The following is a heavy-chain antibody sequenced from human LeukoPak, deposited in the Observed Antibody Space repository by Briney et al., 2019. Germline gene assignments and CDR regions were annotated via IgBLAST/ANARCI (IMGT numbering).Heavy chain of an antibody. CDR1: GGSVSSGSYY. J-gene: IGHJ4*02. CDR2: IYYSGST. V-gene: IGHV4-61*01. D-gene: IGHD4-17*01. CDR3: ARTGSTVTMLYPFDH. Sequence: SETLSLTCTVSGGSVSSGSYYWSWIRQPPGKGLEWIGYIYYSGSTNYNPSLKSRVSISVDTSKNQFSLKLSSVAAADTAVYYCARTGSTVTMLYPFDHWGQGTLVTVSS.